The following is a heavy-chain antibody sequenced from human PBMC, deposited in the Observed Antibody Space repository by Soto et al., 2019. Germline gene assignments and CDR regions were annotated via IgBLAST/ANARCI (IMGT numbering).Heavy chain of an antibody. J-gene: IGHJ4*02. D-gene: IGHD3-10*01. CDR3: ARKDYYGAGVYYFDH. Sequence: QVHLVQSGAEVKKPGASVKVSCKASGYTFTAYPMHWVRQAPGQRLEWMGWINAANGDTGDSQKFHDRVTFTRDTSATTVYMELSSLTSEDTAVYYCARKDYYGAGVYYFDHWGQGTLVTVSS. V-gene: IGHV1-3*01. CDR1: GYTFTAYP. CDR2: INAANGDT.